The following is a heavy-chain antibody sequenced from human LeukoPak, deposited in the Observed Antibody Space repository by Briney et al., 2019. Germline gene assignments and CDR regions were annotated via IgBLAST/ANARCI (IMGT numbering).Heavy chain of an antibody. V-gene: IGHV3-48*03. CDR3: ARSRDGYSNNWFDP. D-gene: IGHD5-24*01. CDR1: GFTFSSYE. CDR2: ISSSGSTI. J-gene: IGHJ5*02. Sequence: GGSLRLSCAASGFTFSSYEMNWVRQAPGKGLEWVSYISSSGSTIYYADSVKGRFTISRDNAKNSLYLQMNSLRAEDTAVYYCARSRDGYSNNWFDPWGQGTLVTVSS.